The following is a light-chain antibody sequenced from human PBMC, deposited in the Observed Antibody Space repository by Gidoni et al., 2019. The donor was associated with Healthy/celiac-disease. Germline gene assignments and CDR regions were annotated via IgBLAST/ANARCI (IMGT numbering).Light chain of an antibody. CDR2: LGS. Sequence: IVVTQSPLYMHVTPGEPAPISCRSIQSLLHSNGYNSLDWYLQKPGQSPKLLIYLGSNRASGVPDRFIGSGTGTDFTLKVSRVEAKDVVFYYCMQALQTPFTFGPGTKVDIK. CDR1: QSLLHSNGYNS. CDR3: MQALQTPFT. J-gene: IGKJ3*01. V-gene: IGKV2-28*01.